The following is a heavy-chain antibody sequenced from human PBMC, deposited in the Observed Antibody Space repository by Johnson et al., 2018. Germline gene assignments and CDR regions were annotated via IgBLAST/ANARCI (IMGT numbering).Heavy chain of an antibody. CDR1: GFTFSSYS. V-gene: IGHV3-48*02. Sequence: VQLVESGGGLVQPGGSLRLSCAASGFTFSSYSMNWVRQAPGKGLEWVSYISSSSSTIYYADSVKGRFNITRDNAKNSLYLQMNSLRDEDTAVYYCARDGGYCSSTSCYRGEYFQHGGQGTLVTVSS. CDR2: ISSSSSTI. J-gene: IGHJ1*01. CDR3: ARDGGYCSSTSCYRGEYFQH. D-gene: IGHD2-2*02.